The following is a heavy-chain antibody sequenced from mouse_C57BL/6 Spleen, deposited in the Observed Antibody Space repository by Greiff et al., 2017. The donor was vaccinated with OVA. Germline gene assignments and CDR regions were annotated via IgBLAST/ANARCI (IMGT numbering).Heavy chain of an antibody. CDR3: AREYYDYDYYAMDY. CDR1: GYSITSGYY. D-gene: IGHD2-4*01. Sequence: EVKLVESGPGLVKPSQSLSLTCSVTGYSITSGYYWNWIRQFPGNKLEWMGYISYDGSNNYNPSLKNRISITRDTSKNQFFLKLNSVTTEDTATYYCAREYYDYDYYAMDYWGQGTSVTVSS. J-gene: IGHJ4*01. V-gene: IGHV3-6*01. CDR2: ISYDGSN.